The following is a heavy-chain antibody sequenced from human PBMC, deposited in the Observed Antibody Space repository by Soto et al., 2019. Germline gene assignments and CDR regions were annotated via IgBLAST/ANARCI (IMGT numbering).Heavy chain of an antibody. CDR3: ARGPGSPRYYNGMDV. CDR1: GFTLSNHD. V-gene: IGHV3-13*01. Sequence: GGSLRPSCPASGFTLSNHDMYWVRQATGKSLEWVSAIGIGGDTYYPASVKGRFTISRQNAKNSLYLQMNNLRAGDTAVYYCARGPGSPRYYNGMDVWGQGTTVTVSS. D-gene: IGHD3-10*01. J-gene: IGHJ6*02. CDR2: IGIGGDT.